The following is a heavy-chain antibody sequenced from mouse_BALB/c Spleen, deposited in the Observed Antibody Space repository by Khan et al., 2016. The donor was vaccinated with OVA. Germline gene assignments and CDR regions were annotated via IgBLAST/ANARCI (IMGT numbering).Heavy chain of an antibody. V-gene: IGHV5-6*01. CDR3: ASHLTGSFAY. Sequence: VQLKESGGDLVKPGGSLKLSCAASGFTFSNYGMSWVRQTLDKRLEWVATISSGGDYTYYPDSVKGRFTIFRDNAKNTLYLQMSSLKSEDTAMYHCASHLTGSFAYWGQGTLVTVSA. CDR2: ISSGGDYT. J-gene: IGHJ3*01. CDR1: GFTFSNYG. D-gene: IGHD4-1*01.